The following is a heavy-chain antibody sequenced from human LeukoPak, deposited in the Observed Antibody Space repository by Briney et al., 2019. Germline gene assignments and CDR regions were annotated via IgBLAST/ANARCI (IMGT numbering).Heavy chain of an antibody. Sequence: ATVKVSCKASGYTFTAYFMHWVRQAPGQGLEWMGRINSKNGGTDYAQKFQGRVTMTRDTSISTAYMELSSLRSDDTAVYYCVTIFGVVIANDAFDIWGQGTMVTVSS. CDR1: GYTFTAYF. V-gene: IGHV1-2*06. D-gene: IGHD3-3*01. CDR2: INSKNGGT. CDR3: VTIFGVVIANDAFDI. J-gene: IGHJ3*02.